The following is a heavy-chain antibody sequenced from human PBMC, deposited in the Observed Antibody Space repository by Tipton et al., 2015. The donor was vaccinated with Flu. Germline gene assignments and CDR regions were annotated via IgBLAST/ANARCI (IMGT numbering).Heavy chain of an antibody. CDR1: GGSISSYY. Sequence: TLSLTCSVSGGSISSYYWSWIRQPPGKGLEWIGYVFYTGSTDYNPSLKSRVTISVDTSKNQFSLELISVTAGDTAVYYCARIRGGYYGSESYDTWGQGMRVTVPS. D-gene: IGHD3-10*01. CDR2: VFYTGST. J-gene: IGHJ5*02. V-gene: IGHV4-59*01. CDR3: ARIRGGYYGSESYDT.